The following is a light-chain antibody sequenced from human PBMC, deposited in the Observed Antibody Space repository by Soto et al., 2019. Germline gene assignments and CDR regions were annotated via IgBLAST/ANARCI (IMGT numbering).Light chain of an antibody. Sequence: DIQMTQSPPSLSAFVGDRVTITCRASQSLSTFLNWYQQKPGKAPKLLIYAVSILQSGAPSRFSGSGSGTDFTLTISRLQPEDFATYYCQQSYSSPFTFGPGTKVDIK. CDR2: AVS. J-gene: IGKJ3*01. V-gene: IGKV1-39*01. CDR1: QSLSTF. CDR3: QQSYSSPFT.